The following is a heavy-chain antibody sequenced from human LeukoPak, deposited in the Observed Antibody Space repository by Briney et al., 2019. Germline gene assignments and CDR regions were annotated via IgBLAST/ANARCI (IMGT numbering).Heavy chain of an antibody. V-gene: IGHV4-59*01. J-gene: IGHJ4*02. D-gene: IGHD3-22*01. CDR2: IYYSGST. CDR3: ARESYYYDSSGTHN. Sequence: SETLSLTCTVSGGSISSYYWSWIRQPPGKGLEWIGYIYYSGSTNYNPSLKSRVTISVDTSKNQFSLKLSSVTAADTAVYYCARESYYYDSSGTHNWGQGTLVTVSS. CDR1: GGSISSYY.